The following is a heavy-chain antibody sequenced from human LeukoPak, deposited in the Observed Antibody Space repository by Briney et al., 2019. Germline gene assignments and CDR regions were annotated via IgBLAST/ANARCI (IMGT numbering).Heavy chain of an antibody. D-gene: IGHD1-26*01. Sequence: GGSLRLSCAASGFIFSSYCMHWVRHAPGKGLVWVSRINSDGSSTSYADSVKGRFTISRDNAKNTLYLQMNSLRAEDTAVYYCARANSWSYYSDYWGQGTLVTVSS. J-gene: IGHJ4*02. V-gene: IGHV3-74*01. CDR3: ARANSWSYYSDY. CDR2: INSDGSST. CDR1: GFIFSSYC.